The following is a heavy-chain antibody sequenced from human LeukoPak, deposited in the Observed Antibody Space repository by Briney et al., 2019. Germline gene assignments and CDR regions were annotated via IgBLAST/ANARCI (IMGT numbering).Heavy chain of an antibody. V-gene: IGHV3-11*04. J-gene: IGHJ5*02. Sequence: GGSLRLSCAASGFNFSDYYMGRIRQAPGKGLEWISSITDSGGNIYYADSVRGRFTISRDNAKNSLFLQVNSLRAEDTAVYYCAKVRYGDFDHWGQGTLVTVSS. CDR2: ITDSGGNI. CDR3: AKVRYGDFDH. CDR1: GFNFSDYY. D-gene: IGHD4-17*01.